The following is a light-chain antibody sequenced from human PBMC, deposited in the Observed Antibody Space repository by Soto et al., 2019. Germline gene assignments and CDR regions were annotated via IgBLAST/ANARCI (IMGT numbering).Light chain of an antibody. CDR1: NIGGES. J-gene: IGLJ2*01. Sequence: SYELTQPPSVSVAPGQTARITCGGNNIGGESVHWYQQRPGQAPVLVIYYDSDRPSRIPERFSGSNSGNTATLTINRVEAGDEADYYCQVWDSFSHHAVFGGGTKVTVL. V-gene: IGLV3-21*01. CDR3: QVWDSFSHHAV. CDR2: YDS.